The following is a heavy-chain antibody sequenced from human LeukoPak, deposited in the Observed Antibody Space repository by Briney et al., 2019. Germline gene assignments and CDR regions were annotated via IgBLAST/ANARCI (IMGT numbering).Heavy chain of an antibody. V-gene: IGHV3-53*01. CDR3: ARKRGYSYGPDAFDI. Sequence: GGSLRLSCAASGFTFSDYYMSWIRQAPGKGLEWVSVIYSGGSTYYADSVKGRFTISRDNSKNTLYLQMNSLRAEDTAVYYCARKRGYSYGPDAFDIWGQGTMVTVSS. J-gene: IGHJ3*02. CDR1: GFTFSDYY. CDR2: IYSGGST. D-gene: IGHD5-18*01.